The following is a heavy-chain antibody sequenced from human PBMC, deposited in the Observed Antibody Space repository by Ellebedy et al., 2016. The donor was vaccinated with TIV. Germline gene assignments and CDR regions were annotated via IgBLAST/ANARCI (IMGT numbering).Heavy chain of an antibody. CDR2: INANSGGT. CDR1: GYTFTGHY. Sequence: ASVKVSCKASGYTFTGHYMYWVRQAPGHGLEWMGWINANSGGTNYAQKFQGRVTMTRDTSISTAYMELSRMRSDDTAVYYCARDNRGRYYYGSGNYYGGQIDPWGQGTLVTVSS. D-gene: IGHD3-10*01. V-gene: IGHV1-2*02. J-gene: IGHJ5*02. CDR3: ARDNRGRYYYGSGNYYGGQIDP.